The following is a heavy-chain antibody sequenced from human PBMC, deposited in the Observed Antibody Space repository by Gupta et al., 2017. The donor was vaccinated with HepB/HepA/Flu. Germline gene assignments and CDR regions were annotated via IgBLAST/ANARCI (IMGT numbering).Heavy chain of an antibody. CDR1: GYTFTSYG. J-gene: IGHJ5*02. V-gene: IGHV1-18*01. CDR2: NSAYNGNT. Sequence: QVQLVQSGAEVKKPGASVKVSCKASGYTFTSYGISWVRQAPGQGLEWMGWNSAYNGNTNYAQKLQGRVTMTTDTSTSTAYMELRSLRSDDTAVYYCARDRGIVVVPAAMPGWFDPWGQGTLVTVSS. D-gene: IGHD2-2*01. CDR3: ARDRGIVVVPAAMPGWFDP.